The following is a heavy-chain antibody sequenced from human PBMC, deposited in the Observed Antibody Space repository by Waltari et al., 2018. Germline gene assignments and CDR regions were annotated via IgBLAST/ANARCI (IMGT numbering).Heavy chain of an antibody. V-gene: IGHV3-7*01. J-gene: IGHJ4*02. Sequence: EVQLVESGGGLVQPGGSLRLSCAASGFTFSRYWMSWVRQAPGKWLEWVANIKQDGSEKYYVDAVKGRFTISRDNAKNSLYLQMNSLRAEDTAVYYCARDSTVTTPQFDYWGQGTLVTVSS. CDR1: GFTFSRYW. CDR3: ARDSTVTTPQFDY. CDR2: IKQDGSEK. D-gene: IGHD4-17*01.